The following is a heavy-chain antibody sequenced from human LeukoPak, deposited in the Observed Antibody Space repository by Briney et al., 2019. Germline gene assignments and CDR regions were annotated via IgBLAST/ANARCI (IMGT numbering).Heavy chain of an antibody. CDR3: AKATLVGATISYFFDY. V-gene: IGHV3-23*01. CDR2: ISTRGGST. CDR1: GFTFSSYA. J-gene: IGHJ4*02. D-gene: IGHD1-26*01. Sequence: GGSLRLSCAASGFTFSSYAMNWVRQAPGKWLEWVSGISTRGGSTYYADSVKGRFTISRDNSKNTLYLQINSLRVDDTAVYYCAKATLVGATISYFFDYWGQGTLVTVSS.